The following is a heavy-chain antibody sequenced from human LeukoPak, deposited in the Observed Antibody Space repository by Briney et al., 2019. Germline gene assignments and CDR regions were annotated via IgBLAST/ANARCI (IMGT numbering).Heavy chain of an antibody. CDR3: ARDKIVGPTTLDY. J-gene: IGHJ4*02. CDR1: GFTFSSYA. Sequence: GGSLRLSWAASGFTFSSYAMHWVRQAPGKGLEWVAVKSYDGSNKYYADSVKGRFTISRDNSKNTLYLQMNSLRADDTAVYYCARDKIVGPTTLDYWGQGTLVTVSS. CDR2: KSYDGSNK. V-gene: IGHV3-30-3*01. D-gene: IGHD1-26*01.